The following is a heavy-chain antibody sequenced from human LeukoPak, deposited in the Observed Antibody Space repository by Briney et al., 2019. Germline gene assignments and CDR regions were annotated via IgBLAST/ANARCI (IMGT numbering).Heavy chain of an antibody. V-gene: IGHV3-7*01. J-gene: IGHJ4*02. CDR1: RFTFSNYY. CDR3: RDPFDY. Sequence: GGSLRLSCAASRFTFSNYYMSWVRQAPGKGLKWVANIKQDGSEKYYVDSVKGRFTISRDNSKNTMYLQMNSLRAEDTAVYYCRDPFDYWGQGTLVTVSS. CDR2: IKQDGSEK.